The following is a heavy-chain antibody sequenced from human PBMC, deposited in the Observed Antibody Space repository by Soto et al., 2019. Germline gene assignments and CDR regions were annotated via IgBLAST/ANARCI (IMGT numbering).Heavy chain of an antibody. V-gene: IGHV1-58*02. CDR1: GFTFTSSA. D-gene: IGHD7-27*01. CDR3: AASHQPQPNWDTYYYYGMDV. Sequence: SVKVSCKASGFTFTSSAMQWVRQARGQRLEWIGWIVVGSGNTNYAQKFQERVTITRDMSTSTAYMELSNLRSEDTAVYYCAASHQPQPNWDTYYYYGMDVWGQGTTVTVSS. J-gene: IGHJ6*02. CDR2: IVVGSGNT.